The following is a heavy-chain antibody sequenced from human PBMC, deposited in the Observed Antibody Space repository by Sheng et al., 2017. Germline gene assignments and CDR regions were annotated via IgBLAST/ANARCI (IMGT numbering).Heavy chain of an antibody. CDR3: ARVYRFRPPFYCWFDP. CDR1: GYTFTSYG. CDR2: ISAYNGNT. J-gene: IGHJ5*02. D-gene: IGHD3-3*01. V-gene: IGHV1-18*01. Sequence: QVQLVQSGAEVKKPGASVKVSCKASGYTFTSYGISWVRQAPGQGLEWMGWISAYNGNTNYAQKLQGRVTMTTDTSTSTAYMELRSLRSDDTAVYYCARVYRFRPPFYCWFDPSGPTEPVVTVSS.